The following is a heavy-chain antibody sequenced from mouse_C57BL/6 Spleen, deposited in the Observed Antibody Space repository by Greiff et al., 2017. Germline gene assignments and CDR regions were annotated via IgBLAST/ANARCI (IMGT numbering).Heavy chain of an antibody. Sequence: QVQLQQSGAELVRPGASVTLSCKASGYTFTDYEMHWVKQPPVHGLEWIGAIDPETGGTAYNQKFKGKAILTADKSSRTAYMELRSLTSEDSAVYYCTRGAYGSSYWYFDVWGTGTTVTVSS. D-gene: IGHD1-1*01. CDR2: IDPETGGT. CDR3: TRGAYGSSYWYFDV. CDR1: GYTFTDYE. J-gene: IGHJ1*03. V-gene: IGHV1-15*01.